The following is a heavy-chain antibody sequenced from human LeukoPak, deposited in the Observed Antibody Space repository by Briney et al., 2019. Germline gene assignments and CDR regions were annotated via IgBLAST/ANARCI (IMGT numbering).Heavy chain of an antibody. V-gene: IGHV4-59*08. CDR3: ARHSAWDYGDLTKANYYYYGMDV. J-gene: IGHJ6*02. CDR1: GGSISSYY. D-gene: IGHD4-17*01. CDR2: IDYSGST. Sequence: TSETLSLTCTVSGGSISSYYWSWIRQPPGKGLEWIGYIDYSGSTNYNPSLKSRVTISVDTSKNQFSLKLSSVTAADTAVYYCARHSAWDYGDLTKANYYYYGMDVWGQGTTVTVSS.